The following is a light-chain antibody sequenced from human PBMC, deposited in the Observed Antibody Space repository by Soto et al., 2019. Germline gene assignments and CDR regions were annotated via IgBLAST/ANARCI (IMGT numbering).Light chain of an antibody. Sequence: QSVLTQPPSVSGAPGQRVTISCTGISSNIGAGYDVHWYQQLPGTAPKLLIYGNSNRPSGVPDRFSGSKSGTSASLAITGLQAEDEADYYCQSYDSSLSGRWVFGGGTKLTVL. CDR2: GNS. CDR3: QSYDSSLSGRWV. V-gene: IGLV1-40*01. CDR1: SSNIGAGYD. J-gene: IGLJ3*02.